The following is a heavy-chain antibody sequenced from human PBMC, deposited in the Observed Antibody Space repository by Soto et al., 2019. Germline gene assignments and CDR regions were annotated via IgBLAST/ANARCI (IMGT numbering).Heavy chain of an antibody. CDR1: GGTFSSDA. CDR3: ARYRTYYYDSSGYRKAFDI. D-gene: IGHD3-22*01. V-gene: IGHV1-69*06. CDR2: IIPIFGTA. Sequence: ASVKVSCKASGGTFSSDAISGVRQAPGQGLEWMGGIIPIFGTANYAQKFQGRVTITADKSTSTAYMELSSLRSEDTAVYYCARYRTYYYDSSGYRKAFDIWGQGTMVTVSS. J-gene: IGHJ3*02.